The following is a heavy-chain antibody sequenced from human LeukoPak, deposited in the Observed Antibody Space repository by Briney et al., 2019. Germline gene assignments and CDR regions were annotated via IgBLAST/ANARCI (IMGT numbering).Heavy chain of an antibody. Sequence: GESLKISCKASGYSFTTSWTGWVRQMPGKGPEWMGVIYPGDSDTRYSPSFQGQVTISADKSISTANLQWSSLKASDTAMYYCARSSDYVFDYWGQGTLVTVSS. CDR3: ARSSDYVFDY. D-gene: IGHD4-17*01. CDR2: IYPGDSDT. V-gene: IGHV5-51*01. J-gene: IGHJ4*02. CDR1: GYSFTTSW.